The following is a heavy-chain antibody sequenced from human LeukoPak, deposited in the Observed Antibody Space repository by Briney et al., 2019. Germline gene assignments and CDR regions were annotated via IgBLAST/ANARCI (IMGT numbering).Heavy chain of an antibody. Sequence: GASVKVSCKASGYTVTSYDINWVRQATGQGLEWVGWMNPNSGNTGYAQKFQGRVTITRNTSISTAYMVLSSLRSEDTAVYYCVTYYYDSSGYLVFDYWGQGTLVTVSS. V-gene: IGHV1-8*03. CDR1: GYTVTSYD. CDR2: MNPNSGNT. CDR3: VTYYYDSSGYLVFDY. J-gene: IGHJ4*02. D-gene: IGHD3-22*01.